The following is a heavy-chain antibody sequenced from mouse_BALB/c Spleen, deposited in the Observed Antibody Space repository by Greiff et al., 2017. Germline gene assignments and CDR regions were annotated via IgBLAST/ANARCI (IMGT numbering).Heavy chain of an antibody. V-gene: IGHV1-66*01. Sequence: VKLMESGPELVKPGASVKISCKASGYSFTSYYIHWVKQRPGQGLEWIGWIFPGSGNTKYNEKFKGKATLTADTSSSTAYMQLSSLTSEDSAVYVCARSGDAYAMDYWGQGTSVTVSS. CDR1: GYSFTSYY. D-gene: IGHD3-1*01. CDR2: IFPGSGNT. J-gene: IGHJ4*01. CDR3: ARSGDAYAMDY.